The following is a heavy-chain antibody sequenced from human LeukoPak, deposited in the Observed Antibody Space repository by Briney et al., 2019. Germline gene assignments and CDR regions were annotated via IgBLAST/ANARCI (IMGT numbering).Heavy chain of an antibody. D-gene: IGHD6-13*01. CDR3: ARANPIAAAGTHYYGMDV. Sequence: GASVKVSCKASGYTFTSYDINWVRQATGQGLEWMGWMNPNSGNTGYAQKFQGRVTMTRNTSISTAYMELSSLRSEDTAVYYCARANPIAAAGTHYYGMDVWGQGTTVTVSS. CDR2: MNPNSGNT. J-gene: IGHJ6*02. V-gene: IGHV1-8*01. CDR1: GYTFTSYD.